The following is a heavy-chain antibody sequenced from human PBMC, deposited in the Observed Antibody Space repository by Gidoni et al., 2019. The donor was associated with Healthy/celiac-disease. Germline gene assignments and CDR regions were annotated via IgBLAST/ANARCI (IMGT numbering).Heavy chain of an antibody. J-gene: IGHJ6*02. D-gene: IGHD6-19*01. V-gene: IGHV4-34*01. CDR2: INHSGST. CDR3: ARGQGSGWYLDYYYYGMDV. CDR1: GGSFRVYY. Sequence: QVQLQQWGAGLLKPSETLYLTSAVYGGSFRVYYWSWFRPPPGKGLEWIGEINHSGSTNYNPSLKSRVTISVDTSKNQFSLKLSSVTAADTAVYYCARGQGSGWYLDYYYYGMDVWGQGTTVTVSS.